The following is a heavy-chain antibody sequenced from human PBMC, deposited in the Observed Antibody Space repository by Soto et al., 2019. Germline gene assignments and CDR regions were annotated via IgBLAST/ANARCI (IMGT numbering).Heavy chain of an antibody. CDR2: IYYSGST. V-gene: IGHV4-31*03. CDR1: GGSLSSGGYY. CDR3: ARGHGSPPGGEYYYYGMDV. J-gene: IGHJ6*02. Sequence: PSETLSLTCTVSGGSLSSGGYYWSWIRQHPGKGLEWIGYIYYSGSTYYNPSLKSRVTISVDTSKNQFSLKLSSVTAADTAVYYCARGHGSPPGGEYYYYGMDVWGQGTTVTVSS. D-gene: IGHD3-10*01.